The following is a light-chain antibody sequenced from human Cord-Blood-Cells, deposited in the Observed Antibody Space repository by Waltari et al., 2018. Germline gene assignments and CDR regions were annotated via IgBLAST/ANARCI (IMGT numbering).Light chain of an antibody. CDR2: DVS. V-gene: IGLV2-14*01. Sequence: SALTQPASGSGSPGQSIPLPCPGNRRDVGGFQLVSWYQQHPGKAPKLMIYDVSNRPSGVSNRFSGSKSGNTASLTISGLQAEDEADYYCSSYTSSSTLFGGGTKLTVL. J-gene: IGLJ2*01. CDR1: RRDVGGFQL. CDR3: SSYTSSSTL.